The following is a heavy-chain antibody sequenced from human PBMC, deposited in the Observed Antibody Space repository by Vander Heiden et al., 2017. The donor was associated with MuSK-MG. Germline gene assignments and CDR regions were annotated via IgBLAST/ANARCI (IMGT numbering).Heavy chain of an antibody. CDR2: ISRSSSYI. J-gene: IGHJ4*02. CDR1: GFTFSSYS. Sequence: EVQLVESVGGLVKPGGSLRLSCSASGFTFSSYSMNWVRQDPGKGLEWVSSISRSSSYIYYADSVKGRFTISRDNAKNSLYLQMNSLRAEDTAVYYCAREPDFDYWGQGTLGTVSS. D-gene: IGHD2-21*01. V-gene: IGHV3-21*01. CDR3: AREPDFDY.